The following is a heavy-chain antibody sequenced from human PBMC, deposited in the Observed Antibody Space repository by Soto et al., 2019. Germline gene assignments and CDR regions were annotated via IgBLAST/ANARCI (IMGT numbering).Heavy chain of an antibody. J-gene: IGHJ4*02. CDR3: TRLGLGAGSSGWYVVDY. Sequence: GGSLRLSCAASGFTFSGSAMHWVRQASGKGLEWVGRIRSKANSYATAYAASVKGRFTISRDDSKNTAYLQMNSLKTEDTAVYYCTRLGLGAGSSGWYVVDYWGQGTLVAVSS. CDR1: GFTFSGSA. V-gene: IGHV3-73*01. CDR2: IRSKANSYAT. D-gene: IGHD6-19*01.